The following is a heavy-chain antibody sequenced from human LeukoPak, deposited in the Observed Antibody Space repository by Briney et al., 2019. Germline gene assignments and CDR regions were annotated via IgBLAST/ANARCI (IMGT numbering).Heavy chain of an antibody. CDR1: TRSPSSLC. CDR3: ARSGRHIVVLIGYYFDL. J-gene: IGHJ2*01. CDR2: IQSSVGT. Sequence: PPETLSPTSPLATRSPSSLCWGWIRQPAREGMGWIGRIQSSVGTNYNPSLKSRVTMSVDTSKNKVSLKLSSVTAADTAVYYCARSGRHIVVLIGYYFDLWGRGTQVTVSS. D-gene: IGHD2-21*01. V-gene: IGHV4-59*10.